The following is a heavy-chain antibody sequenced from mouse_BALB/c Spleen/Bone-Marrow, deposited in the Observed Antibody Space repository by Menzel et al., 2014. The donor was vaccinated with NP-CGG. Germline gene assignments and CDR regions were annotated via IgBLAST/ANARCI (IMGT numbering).Heavy chain of an antibody. CDR1: GYTFTSSW. J-gene: IGHJ2*01. D-gene: IGHD2-14*01. Sequence: DLVKPGASVKLSCKASGYTFTSSWINWIKQRPGQGLEWIGRIAPGSGSTYYNEMFKGKAILTVDTSSSTAYIQLSSLSSDDSAVYFCSYYRYDFNYWGQGTTLTVSS. CDR2: IAPGSGST. V-gene: IGHV1S41*01. CDR3: SYYRYDFNY.